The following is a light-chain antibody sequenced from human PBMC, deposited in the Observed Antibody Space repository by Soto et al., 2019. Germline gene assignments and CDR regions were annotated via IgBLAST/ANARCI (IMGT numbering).Light chain of an antibody. CDR1: SSDIGGYDY. CDR3: SSYTSSSTLL. Sequence: QSVLTQPASVSGSPGQSITISCTGTSSDIGGYDYVSWYQQHPGKVPKLIIYDVTKRPSGVSSRFSGSKSGSTASLTISGLQAEDESDYYCSSYTSSSTLLFGGGTKLTVL. CDR2: DVT. V-gene: IGLV2-14*03. J-gene: IGLJ2*01.